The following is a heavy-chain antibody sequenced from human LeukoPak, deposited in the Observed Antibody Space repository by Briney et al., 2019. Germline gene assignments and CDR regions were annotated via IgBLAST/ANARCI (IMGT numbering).Heavy chain of an antibody. CDR2: ISWNSGII. D-gene: IGHD2-21*02. V-gene: IGHV3-9*01. Sequence: GGSLRLSSAASGFTFDEYAMHWVRQAPGKGLEWVSSISWNSGIIGYVDSVKGRFTISRDNAKNSLYLQMNSLRPEDTALYYCAKAPCGGDCYSMVYWGQGTLVTVSS. CDR1: GFTFDEYA. CDR3: AKAPCGGDCYSMVY. J-gene: IGHJ4*02.